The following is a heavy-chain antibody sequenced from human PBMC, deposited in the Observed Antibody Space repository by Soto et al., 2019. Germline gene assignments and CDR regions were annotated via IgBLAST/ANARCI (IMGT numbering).Heavy chain of an antibody. Sequence: ASVKVSCKASGDTFTDYYVHWVRQAPGQGLEWMGWISANNGNTNYAQKFQGRVTMTTDTSTSTAYMELRSLRSDDTAVYYCARLLGWLQAAFDYWGQGTLVTVSS. J-gene: IGHJ4*02. D-gene: IGHD5-12*01. CDR3: ARLLGWLQAAFDY. CDR2: ISANNGNT. V-gene: IGHV1-18*04. CDR1: GDTFTDYY.